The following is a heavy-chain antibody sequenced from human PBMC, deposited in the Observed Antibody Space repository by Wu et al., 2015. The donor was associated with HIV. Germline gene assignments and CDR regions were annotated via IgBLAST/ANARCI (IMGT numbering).Heavy chain of an antibody. D-gene: IGHD2-2*02. CDR2: ISAYNGNT. V-gene: IGHV1-18*01. CDR1: GYTFTSYG. J-gene: IGHJ4*02. CDR3: ARARRYCSSTSCYSYFDY. Sequence: QVQLVQSGAEVKKPGASVKVSCKASGYTFTSYGISWVRRAPGQGLEWMGWISAYNGNTNFAQKLQGRVTMTTDTSTSTAFMELRSLRSDDTAIYYCARARRYCSSTSCYSYFDYWGQGTLVTVSS.